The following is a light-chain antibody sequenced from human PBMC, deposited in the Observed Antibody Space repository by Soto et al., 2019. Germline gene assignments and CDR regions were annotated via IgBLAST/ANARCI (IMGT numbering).Light chain of an antibody. CDR2: GAS. J-gene: IGKJ1*01. CDR1: QSISDT. V-gene: IGKV3-15*01. CDR3: QQYDGSPRT. Sequence: ETVMTQSPATLSVSPGGRATLSCRASQSISDTLAWYQQKPGQAPRLLIHGASTRATGFPARFSGSGSGTDFTLTISRLEPEDFVVYHCQQYDGSPRTFGQGTKVDIK.